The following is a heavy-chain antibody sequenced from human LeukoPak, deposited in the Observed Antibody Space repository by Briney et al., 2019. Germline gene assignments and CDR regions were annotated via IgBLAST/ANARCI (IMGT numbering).Heavy chain of an antibody. CDR3: ASGTFDGPLYGTYWYFHV. CDR2: IYSNGNT. CDR1: GSSINNNY. V-gene: IGHV4-59*01. D-gene: IGHD1-14*01. J-gene: IGHJ2*01. Sequence: SKSLSLTCAVSGSSINNNYWPWVRQPPGKGREWIGYIYSNGNTNYNAPLKGRVTMSIETSKNQFSLQLPSVTAADTAVYYCASGTFDGPLYGTYWYFHVWGRGTLVTVSS.